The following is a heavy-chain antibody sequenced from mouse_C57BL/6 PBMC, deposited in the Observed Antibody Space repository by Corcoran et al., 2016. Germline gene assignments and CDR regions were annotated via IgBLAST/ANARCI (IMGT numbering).Heavy chain of an antibody. J-gene: IGHJ2*01. D-gene: IGHD1-1*01. Sequence: QIQLVQSGPELKKPGETVKISCKASGYTFTTYGMSWVKQAPGKGLKWMGWINTYSGVPTYADDFKGRFAFSLETSASTAYLQINNLKNEDTATYFCARGVVEGFDYWGQGTTRTVSS. CDR2: INTYSGVP. CDR1: GYTFTTYG. V-gene: IGHV9-3*01. CDR3: ARGVVEGFDY.